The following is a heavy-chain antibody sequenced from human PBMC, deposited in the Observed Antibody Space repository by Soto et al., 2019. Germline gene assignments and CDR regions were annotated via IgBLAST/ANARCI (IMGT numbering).Heavy chain of an antibody. CDR2: IFTSGST. J-gene: IGHJ4*02. V-gene: IGHV4-31*03. D-gene: IGHD5-18*01. Sequence: SETLSLTCTVSGVSINSGAYYWSWIRQHPGKGLEWIGYIFTSGSTYYNPSLKSRVTISVNTSKNHFSLKLRYVTAADTAVYYCARVGSRGYSYGYADYWGQGTLVTVSS. CDR3: ARVGSRGYSYGYADY. CDR1: GVSINSGAYY.